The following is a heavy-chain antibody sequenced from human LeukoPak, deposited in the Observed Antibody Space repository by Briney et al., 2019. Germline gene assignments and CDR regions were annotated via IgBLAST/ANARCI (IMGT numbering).Heavy chain of an antibody. CDR2: INTDGGNT. D-gene: IGHD4-23*01. V-gene: IGHV3-74*01. J-gene: IGHJ4*02. Sequence: GGSLRLSCAASGFTFSGYWMHWVRQAPGKGLVWVSRINTDGGNTNYADSVKGRFSISRDNAKNTLYLQMNSLRVEDTAVYYCARGRPHGNDYWGQGTLVTVSS. CDR3: ARGRPHGNDY. CDR1: GFTFSGYW.